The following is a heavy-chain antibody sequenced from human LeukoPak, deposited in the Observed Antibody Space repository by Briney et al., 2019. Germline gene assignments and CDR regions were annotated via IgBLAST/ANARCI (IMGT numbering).Heavy chain of an antibody. D-gene: IGHD6-19*01. V-gene: IGHV6-1*01. CDR2: TYQRSKWYN. CDR3: ARSPSPYSSGWYFDY. J-gene: IGHJ4*02. Sequence: PSQNLSLTCAISGDIVSINSAAWHWIRQSPSRGLEWLGRTYQRSKWYNDYAVSVKSRITINPDISKNQFSLQLNSVTPEDTAVYYCARSPSPYSSGWYFDYWGQGTLVTVSS. CDR1: GDIVSINSAA.